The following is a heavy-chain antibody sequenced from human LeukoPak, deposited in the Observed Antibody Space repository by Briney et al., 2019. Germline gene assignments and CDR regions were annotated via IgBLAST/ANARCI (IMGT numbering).Heavy chain of an antibody. CDR1: GGSISSSSYY. J-gene: IGHJ4*02. D-gene: IGHD6-13*01. V-gene: IGHV4-39*07. CDR2: IYYSGST. Sequence: SETLSLTCTVSGGSISSSSYYWGWIRQPPGKGLEWIGSIYYSGSTYYNPSLKSRVTISEDTSKNQFSLKLSSVTAAGTAVYYCARGASSRFEHWGQGTLVTVSS. CDR3: ARGASSRFEH.